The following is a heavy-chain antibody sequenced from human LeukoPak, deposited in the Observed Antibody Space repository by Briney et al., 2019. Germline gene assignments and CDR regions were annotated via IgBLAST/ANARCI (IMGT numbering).Heavy chain of an antibody. CDR1: GYTFTGYY. CDR2: INPNSGGT. Sequence: GASVTVSCKASGYTFTGYYMHWVRQAPGQGLEWMGWINPNSGGTNYAQKFQGWVTMTRDTSISTAYMELSRLRSDDTAVYYCARDSRDSSSWSYSGYHGMDVWGQGTTVTVSS. J-gene: IGHJ6*02. V-gene: IGHV1-2*04. D-gene: IGHD6-13*01. CDR3: ARDSRDSSSWSYSGYHGMDV.